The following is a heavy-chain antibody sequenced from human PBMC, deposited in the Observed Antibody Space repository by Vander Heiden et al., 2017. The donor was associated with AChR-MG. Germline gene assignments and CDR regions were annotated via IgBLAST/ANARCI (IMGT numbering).Heavy chain of an antibody. Sequence: QVQLQQWGAGLLKPSETLSLTCAVYGGSFRGYYWSWIRQPPGKGLEWIGEINHGGSTNYNPSLKSRVTISVDTSKNQFSLKLSSVTAADTAVYYCARREIFLLWRGGLGYWGHGTLGTVSS. V-gene: IGHV4-34*01. J-gene: IGHJ4*01. CDR1: GGSFRGYY. CDR2: INHGGST. CDR3: ARREIFLLWRGGLGY. D-gene: IGHD2-21*01.